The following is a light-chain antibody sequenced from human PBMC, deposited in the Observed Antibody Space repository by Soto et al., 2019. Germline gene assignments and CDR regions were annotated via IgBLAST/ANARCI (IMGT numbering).Light chain of an antibody. Sequence: EIVLTQSPGTLSLSPGERATLSCRASQSVSSSYLAWYQQKPGQAPRLLIYGASSRATGIPDRFSGSGSGTDFTLTISSLQAEDVAVYFCYQYEQTPPWTFGRGTKVDNK. CDR2: GAS. V-gene: IGKV3-20*01. CDR1: QSVSSSY. CDR3: YQYEQTPPWT. J-gene: IGKJ1*01.